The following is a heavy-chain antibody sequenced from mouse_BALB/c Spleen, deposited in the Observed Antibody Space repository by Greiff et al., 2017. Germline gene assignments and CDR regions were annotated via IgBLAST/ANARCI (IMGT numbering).Heavy chain of an antibody. CDR2: IDPENGNT. CDR1: GFNIKDYY. J-gene: IGHJ3*01. CDR3: ASGGYDGFAY. D-gene: IGHD2-2*01. V-gene: IGHV14-1*02. Sequence: VQLKESGAELVRPGALVKLSCKASGFNIKDYYMHWVKQRPEQGLEWIGWIDPENGNTIYDPKFQGKASITADTSSNTAYLQLSSLTSEDTAVYYCASGGYDGFAYWGQGTLVTVSA.